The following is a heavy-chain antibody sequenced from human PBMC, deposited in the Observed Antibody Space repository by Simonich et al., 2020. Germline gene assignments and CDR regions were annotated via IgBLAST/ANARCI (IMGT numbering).Heavy chain of an antibody. CDR2: INHSEST. V-gene: IGHV4-34*01. CDR3: ARGLRVAAAGTAFQH. D-gene: IGHD6-13*01. CDR1: GGSFSGYY. Sequence: QVQLQQWGAGLLKPSETLSLTCAVYGGSFSGYYWSWIPQPPGKGLEWIGEINHSESTNYNPSLKSRVTISVDTSKNQFSLKLSSVTAADTAVYYCARGLRVAAAGTAFQHWGQGTLVTVSS. J-gene: IGHJ1*01.